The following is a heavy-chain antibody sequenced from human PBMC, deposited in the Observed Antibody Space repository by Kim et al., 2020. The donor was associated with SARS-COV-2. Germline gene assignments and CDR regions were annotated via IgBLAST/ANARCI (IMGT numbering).Heavy chain of an antibody. CDR2: IYFSGNS. CDR1: GDSMNSNY. V-gene: IGHV4-59*08. J-gene: IGHJ6*02. CDR3: ARTNNYYYHGLAV. Sequence: SETLSLNCTVSGDSMNSNYWSWIRQPPGKGLEWIGYIYFSGNSNYNPSLESRVTISIDTSKKSFSLKLTSVTAADTAVYYCARTNNYYYHGLAVGGQGTTATVSS.